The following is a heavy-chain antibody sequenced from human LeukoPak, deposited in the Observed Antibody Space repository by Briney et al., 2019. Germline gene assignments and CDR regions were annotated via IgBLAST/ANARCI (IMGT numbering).Heavy chain of an antibody. D-gene: IGHD2-2*02. Sequence: SETLSLTCTVSGGSISSGDYYWSWIGQPPGKGLEWIGYIYYSGSTYYNPSLKSRVTISVDTSKNQFSLKLSSVTAADTAVYYCARNYCSSTSCYTEGFDYWGQGTLVTVSS. CDR1: GGSISSGDYY. CDR2: IYYSGST. V-gene: IGHV4-30-4*08. CDR3: ARNYCSSTSCYTEGFDY. J-gene: IGHJ4*02.